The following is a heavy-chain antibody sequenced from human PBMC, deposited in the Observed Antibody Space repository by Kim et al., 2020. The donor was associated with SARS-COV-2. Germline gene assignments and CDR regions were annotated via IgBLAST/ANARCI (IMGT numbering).Heavy chain of an antibody. CDR2: INAGNGNT. Sequence: ASVKVSCKASGYTFTSYAMHWVRQAPGQRLEWMGWINAGNGNTKYSQKFQGRVTITRDTSASTAYMELSSLRSEDTAVYYCARDNEGLLWFGEFTYWFDPWGQGTLVTVSS. CDR3: ARDNEGLLWFGEFTYWFDP. CDR1: GYTFTSYA. V-gene: IGHV1-3*01. J-gene: IGHJ5*02. D-gene: IGHD3-10*01.